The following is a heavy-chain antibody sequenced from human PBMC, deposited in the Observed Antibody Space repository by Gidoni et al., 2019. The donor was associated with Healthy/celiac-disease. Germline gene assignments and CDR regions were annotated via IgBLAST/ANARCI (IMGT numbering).Heavy chain of an antibody. CDR1: GGSLATGGFS. CDR3: ARMFFWSGSYLDS. J-gene: IGHJ4*02. CDR2: IYHSGGA. Sequence: QLQLQESGSGLLKPSETLSLTCAVSGGSLATGGFSWSWIRQPPGQGLEFIGHIYHSGGAFYNPSLKSRATISVDKSKRHFSLRLNSVTAADTAVYFCARMFFWSGSYLDSWGPGTLVTVSS. D-gene: IGHD3-3*01. V-gene: IGHV4-30-2*01.